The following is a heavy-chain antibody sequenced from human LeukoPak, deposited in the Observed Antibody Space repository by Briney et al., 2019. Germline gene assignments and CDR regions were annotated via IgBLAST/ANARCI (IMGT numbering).Heavy chain of an antibody. CDR3: ARDPPVGATSYFQH. CDR2: IWYDGSNK. V-gene: IGHV3-33*01. CDR1: GFTFSSYG. Sequence: GGSLRLSCAASGFTFSSYGMHWVRQAPGKGLEWVAVIWYDGSNKYYADSVKGRFTISRDNSKNTLYLQMNSLRAEDTAVYYCARDPPVGATSYFQHWGQGTLVTVSS. D-gene: IGHD1-26*01. J-gene: IGHJ1*01.